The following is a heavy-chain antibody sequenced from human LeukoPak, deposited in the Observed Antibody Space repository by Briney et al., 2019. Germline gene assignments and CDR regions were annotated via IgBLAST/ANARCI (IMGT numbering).Heavy chain of an antibody. J-gene: IGHJ4*02. Sequence: PSETLSLTCTVSGGSISSYYWSWIRQPAGKGLEWIGRIYTSGSTYYNASLQSRVTISIETSKNQISLRLNSVTAADTAMYYCAKSGGYGLIDYWGQGTLVTVSS. D-gene: IGHD1-26*01. V-gene: IGHV4-4*07. CDR2: IYTSGST. CDR1: GGSISSYY. CDR3: AKSGGYGLIDY.